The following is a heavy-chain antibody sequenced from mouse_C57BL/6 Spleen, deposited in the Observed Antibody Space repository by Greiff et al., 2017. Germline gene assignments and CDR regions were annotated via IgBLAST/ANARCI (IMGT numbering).Heavy chain of an antibody. Sequence: QVQLQQSGAELARPGASVKLSCKASGYTSTSYGISWVKQRTGQGLEWIGEIYPRSGNTYYNEKFKGKATLTADKSSSTAYMELRNLTSEGSAVYVCAREDLSNWWAYWGQGTLVTVSA. CDR2: IYPRSGNT. CDR3: AREDLSNWWAY. D-gene: IGHD2-5*01. J-gene: IGHJ3*01. V-gene: IGHV1-81*01. CDR1: GYTSTSYG.